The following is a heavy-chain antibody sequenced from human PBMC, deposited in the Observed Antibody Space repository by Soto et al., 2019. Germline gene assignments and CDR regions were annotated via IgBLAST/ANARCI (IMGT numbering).Heavy chain of an antibody. J-gene: IGHJ4*02. V-gene: IGHV3-15*01. CDR3: TAESLWSYFDY. Sequence: GGSLRLSCAASGFTFSNAWMSWVRQAPGKGLEWVGRIKSKTDGGTTDYAAPVKGRFTISRDDSKNTLHLQMNSLKTEDTAVYYCTAESLWSYFDYWGQGTLVTVSS. CDR2: IKSKTDGGTT. CDR1: GFTFSNAW. D-gene: IGHD1-1*01.